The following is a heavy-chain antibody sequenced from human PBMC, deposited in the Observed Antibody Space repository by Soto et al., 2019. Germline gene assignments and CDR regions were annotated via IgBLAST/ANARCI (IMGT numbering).Heavy chain of an antibody. CDR2: IYHSGST. J-gene: IGHJ5*02. V-gene: IGHV4-4*02. CDR1: SGSISSSNW. CDR3: ARCLIIDGYGSGGSCYSVEWFDP. D-gene: IGHD2-15*01. Sequence: SETLSLTCAVSSGSISSSNWWSWVRQPPGKGLEWIGEIYHSGSTNYNPSLKSRVTISVDKSKNQFSLKLSSVTAADTAVYYCARCLIIDGYGSGGSCYSVEWFDPWGQGTLVPVSS.